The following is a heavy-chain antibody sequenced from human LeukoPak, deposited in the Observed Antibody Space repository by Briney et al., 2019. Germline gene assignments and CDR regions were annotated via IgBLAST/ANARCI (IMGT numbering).Heavy chain of an antibody. CDR1: GYTFTGHF. Sequence: GGPVNFSCKASGYTFTGHFIHWVRQAPGQGLEWVGWIDPNSGGTKYAQKFQGRVTMTRDTSISTAYMELTRLTSDDTAVYYCASGVLLSIAVAGTGLDYWGQGTLVTVSS. J-gene: IGHJ4*02. CDR2: IDPNSGGT. V-gene: IGHV1-2*02. D-gene: IGHD6-19*01. CDR3: ASGVLLSIAVAGTGLDY.